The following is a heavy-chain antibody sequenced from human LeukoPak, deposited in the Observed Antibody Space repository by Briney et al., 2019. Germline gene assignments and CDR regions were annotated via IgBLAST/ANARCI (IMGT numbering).Heavy chain of an antibody. D-gene: IGHD6-13*01. CDR2: ISAYSGNT. CDR1: GYTFTSYG. J-gene: IGHJ4*02. V-gene: IGHV1-18*01. CDR3: ARDRSRGIAAAGSSY. Sequence: ASVKVSCKASGYTFTSYGISWVRQAPGQGLEWMGWISAYSGNTNYAQKLQGRVTMTTDTSTSTAYMELRSLRSDDTAVYYCARDRSRGIAAAGSSYWGQGTLVTVSS.